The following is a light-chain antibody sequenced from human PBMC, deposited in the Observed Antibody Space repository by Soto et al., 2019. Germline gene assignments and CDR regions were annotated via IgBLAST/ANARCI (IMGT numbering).Light chain of an antibody. CDR2: WAS. V-gene: IGKV4-1*01. J-gene: IGKJ4*01. CDR3: QQYYSTPLA. CDR1: QSVLYSSNNKNY. Sequence: DILMTQSPDSLAVSLGERATINCKSSQSVLYSSNNKNYLAWYQQKPGQPPKLLIYWASTRESGVPDRFSGSGSGTDFTLTIGSLQAEDVAVYYCQQYYSTPLAFGGGTKV.